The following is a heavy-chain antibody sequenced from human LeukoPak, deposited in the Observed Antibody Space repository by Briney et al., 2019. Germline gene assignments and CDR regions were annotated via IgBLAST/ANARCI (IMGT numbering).Heavy chain of an antibody. V-gene: IGHV4-59*01. Sequence: SETLSLTCTVSGGSISSYHWSWIRQPPGKGLEWIGYVYYTGNTNYNPSLTSRVNISVDTSKNQFSLNLSSVTAADTAVYYCARWGSIAVARFDYWGQGTLVTASS. CDR3: ARWGSIAVARFDY. J-gene: IGHJ4*02. CDR1: GGSISSYH. CDR2: VYYTGNT. D-gene: IGHD6-6*01.